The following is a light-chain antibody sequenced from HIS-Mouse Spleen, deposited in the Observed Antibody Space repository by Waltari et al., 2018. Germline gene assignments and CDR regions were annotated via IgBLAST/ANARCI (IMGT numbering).Light chain of an antibody. CDR3: QQRSNWRT. CDR2: DAS. V-gene: IGKV3-11*01. J-gene: IGKJ4*01. Sequence: EIVLTQYPATLSLSPGERATLSCRASQRVSSYLAWYQQKPGQAPRPLIYDASNRATGIPARFSGSGSGTDFTLTISSLEPEDFAVYYCQQRSNWRTFGGGTKVEIK. CDR1: QRVSSY.